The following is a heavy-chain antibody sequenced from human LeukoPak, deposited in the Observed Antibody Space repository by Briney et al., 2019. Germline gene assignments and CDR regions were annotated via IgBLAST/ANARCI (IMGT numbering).Heavy chain of an antibody. V-gene: IGHV3-23*01. Sequence: GGSLRLSCTASGFTFSDYAMSWVRQAPGKGLEWVSAISGSGGSTYYADSVKGRSTISRDNSKNTLYLQMNSLRAEDTAVYYCAKAYSGSYYYYYGMDVWGQGTTVTVSS. J-gene: IGHJ6*02. CDR3: AKAYSGSYYYYYGMDV. D-gene: IGHD1-26*01. CDR2: ISGSGGST. CDR1: GFTFSDYA.